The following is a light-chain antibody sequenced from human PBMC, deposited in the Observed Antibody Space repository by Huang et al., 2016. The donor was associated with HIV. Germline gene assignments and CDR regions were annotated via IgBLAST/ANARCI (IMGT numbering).Light chain of an antibody. CDR3: QQYFRTPLT. CDR2: WAY. V-gene: IGKV4-1*01. Sequence: IVVTQSPDSLAVSLGERAAINCKSSQSVLYSSNNNNYLAWYQQKPGQSPALLIYWAYTRAPGVPDRFNGSGSGTDFTLTISSLQAEDVALYYCQQYFRTPLTFGGGTRVDIK. J-gene: IGKJ4*01. CDR1: QSVLYSSNNNNY.